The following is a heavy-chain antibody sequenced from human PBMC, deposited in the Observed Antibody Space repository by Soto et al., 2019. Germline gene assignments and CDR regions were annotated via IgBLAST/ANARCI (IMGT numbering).Heavy chain of an antibody. CDR1: GYTFTSYA. CDR3: VRVRYGNWFDP. V-gene: IGHV1-3*01. J-gene: IGHJ5*02. Sequence: QVQLVQSGAEVKKPGASVKVSCKASGYTFTSYAMHWVRQAPGQRLEWMGWINAGNGNTKYSQKFQGRVTITRDTSASSAYIELISLRSEDTAVYYCVRVRYGNWFDPWGQGTLVTVSS. CDR2: INAGNGNT. D-gene: IGHD1-1*01.